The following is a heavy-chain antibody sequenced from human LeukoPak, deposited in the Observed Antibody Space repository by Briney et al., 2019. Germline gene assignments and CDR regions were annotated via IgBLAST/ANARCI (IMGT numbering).Heavy chain of an antibody. CDR1: GGTFSSYA. D-gene: IGHD3-22*01. CDR3: ARVYYDSSGYYPYYYYGMDV. CDR2: IIPIFGTA. J-gene: IGHJ6*02. Sequence: ASVKVSCKASGGTFSSYAISWVRQAPGQGLEWMGGIIPIFGTANYAQKFQGRVTITADESTSTAYMELSSLRSEDTAVYYCARVYYDSSGYYPYYYYGMDVWGQGTTVTVSS. V-gene: IGHV1-69*13.